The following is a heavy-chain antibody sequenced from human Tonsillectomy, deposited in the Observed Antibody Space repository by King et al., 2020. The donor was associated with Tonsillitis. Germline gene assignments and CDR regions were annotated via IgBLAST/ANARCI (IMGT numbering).Heavy chain of an antibody. CDR2: IYYSGST. Sequence: LPLQESGPGLVKPSETLSLTCTVSGGSISSYYWSWNRQPPGKGLEWIGYIYYSGSTNYNPSLKSRVTISVDTSKNQFSLKLSSVTAADTAVYYCARWREPVGFDYWGQGTLVTVSS. D-gene: IGHD1-14*01. CDR3: ARWREPVGFDY. CDR1: GGSISSYY. J-gene: IGHJ4*02. V-gene: IGHV4-59*01.